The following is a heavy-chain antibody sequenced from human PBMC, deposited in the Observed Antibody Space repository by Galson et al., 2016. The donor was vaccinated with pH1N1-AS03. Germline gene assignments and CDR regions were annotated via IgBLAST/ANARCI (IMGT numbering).Heavy chain of an antibody. CDR1: GFSLGSHE. J-gene: IGHJ3*01. D-gene: IGHD5-24*01. CDR3: AREVGRRDGYIWTSDAFDV. V-gene: IGHV3-48*03. Sequence: SLRLSCAASGFSLGSHEMNWVRQAPGKGLEWISYITANGTSRKYADSVRGRFTITRDNANNLVFLYMSSLTVEDKGLYYCAREVGRRDGYIWTSDAFDVWGRGTTVIVSA. CDR2: ITANGTSR.